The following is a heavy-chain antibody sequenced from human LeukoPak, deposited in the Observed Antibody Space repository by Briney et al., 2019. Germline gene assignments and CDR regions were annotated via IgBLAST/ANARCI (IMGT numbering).Heavy chain of an antibody. CDR1: GGSVGSGSYY. D-gene: IGHD3-22*01. CDR3: ARGSYDSSGYTLLFDP. Sequence: PSETLSLTCTVSGGSVGSGSYYWSWIRQPPGKGLEWIGYIYYSGSTNYNPSLKSRVTISVDTSKNQFSLKLSSVTAADTAVYYCARGSYDSSGYTLLFDPWGQGTLVTVSS. V-gene: IGHV4-61*01. J-gene: IGHJ5*02. CDR2: IYYSGST.